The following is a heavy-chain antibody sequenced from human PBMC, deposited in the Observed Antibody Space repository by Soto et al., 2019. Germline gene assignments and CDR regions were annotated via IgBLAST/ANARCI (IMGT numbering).Heavy chain of an antibody. CDR3: ARGSISLDV. V-gene: IGHV3-48*03. CDR1: GFTFSSYE. D-gene: IGHD3-3*01. CDR2: ISSSGSTI. Sequence: PGGSRRLSCAASGFTFSSYEMNWVRQAPGKGLEWVSYISSSGSTIYYADSVKGRFTISRDNAKNSLYLQMNSLRAEDTAVYYCARGSISLDVWGQGTTVTVSS. J-gene: IGHJ6*02.